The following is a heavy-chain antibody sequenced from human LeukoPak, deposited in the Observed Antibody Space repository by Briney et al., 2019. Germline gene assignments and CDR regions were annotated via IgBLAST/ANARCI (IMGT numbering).Heavy chain of an antibody. V-gene: IGHV3-53*01. CDR2: IFSGGTT. CDR1: GFTFSSYK. D-gene: IGHD1-14*01. Sequence: GGSLRLSCAASGFTFSSYKMNWVRQAPGKGLEWVSVIFSGGTTYYAASVKGRFTISRDNSKNTLYLQMNSLRAEDTAVYYCAREGIYYDMDVWGQGTTVTVSS. J-gene: IGHJ6*02. CDR3: AREGIYYDMDV.